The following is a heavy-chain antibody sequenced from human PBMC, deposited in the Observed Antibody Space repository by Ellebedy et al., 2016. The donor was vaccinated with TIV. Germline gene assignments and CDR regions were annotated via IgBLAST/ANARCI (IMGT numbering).Heavy chain of an antibody. CDR1: GFTFSSYS. D-gene: IGHD2-15*01. Sequence: GESLKISCAVSGFTFSSYSMNWVRQAPGKGLEWVSSISSSSSYIYYADSVKGRFTISRDNAKNSLYLQMNSLRAEDTAVYYCSRQLVVVTAALPPDYWGQGTLVTVSS. V-gene: IGHV3-21*04. J-gene: IGHJ4*02. CDR3: SRQLVVVTAALPPDY. CDR2: ISSSSSYI.